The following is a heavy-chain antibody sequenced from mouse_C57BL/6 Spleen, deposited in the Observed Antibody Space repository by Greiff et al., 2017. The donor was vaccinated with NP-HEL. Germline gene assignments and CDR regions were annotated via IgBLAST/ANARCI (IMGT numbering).Heavy chain of an antibody. J-gene: IGHJ2*01. CDR1: GYTFTEYT. CDR2: FYPGSGSI. V-gene: IGHV1-62-2*01. D-gene: IGHD2-2*01. CDR3: ARHERGYGYDEMGFDY. Sequence: QVQLKESGAELVKPGASVKLSCKASGYTFTEYTIHWVKQRSGQGLEWIGWFYPGSGSIKYNEKFKDKATLTADKSSSTVYMELSRLTSEDSAVYFCARHERGYGYDEMGFDYWGQGTTLTVSS.